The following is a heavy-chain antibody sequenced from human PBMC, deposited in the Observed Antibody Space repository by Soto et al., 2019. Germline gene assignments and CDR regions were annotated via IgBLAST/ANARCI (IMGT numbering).Heavy chain of an antibody. V-gene: IGHV3-30*18. J-gene: IGHJ6*02. CDR1: GFTFSSYG. CDR2: ISYDGSNK. Sequence: GGSLRLSCAASGFTFSSYGMHWVRQAPGKGLEWVAVISYDGSNKYYADSVKGRFTISRDNSKNTLYLQMNSLRAEDTAVYYCAKDLIVLVPAGNNYYYYGMDVWGQGTTVTVSS. CDR3: AKDLIVLVPAGNNYYYYGMDV. D-gene: IGHD2-2*01.